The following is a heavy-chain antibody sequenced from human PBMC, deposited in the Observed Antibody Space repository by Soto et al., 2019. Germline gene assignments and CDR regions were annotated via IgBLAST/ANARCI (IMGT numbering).Heavy chain of an antibody. CDR1: GFTFSSYA. Sequence: PGGSLRLSCAASGFTFSSYAMSWVRQAPGKGLEWVSAISGSGGSTYYADSVKGRFTISRDNSKNTLYLQMNSLRAEDTAVYYCARDQGYDYIWGSYRWGIDAFDIWGQGTMVTVSS. CDR2: ISGSGGST. CDR3: ARDQGYDYIWGSYRWGIDAFDI. J-gene: IGHJ3*02. V-gene: IGHV3-23*01. D-gene: IGHD3-16*02.